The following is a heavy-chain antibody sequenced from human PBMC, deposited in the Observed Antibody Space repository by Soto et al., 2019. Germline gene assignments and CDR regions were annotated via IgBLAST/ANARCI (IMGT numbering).Heavy chain of an antibody. D-gene: IGHD3-16*01. J-gene: IGHJ4*02. CDR2: FDPEDGET. Sequence: ASVKVSCKASGYTFTSYGISWVRQAPGKGLEWMGGFDPEDGETIYAQKFQGRVTMTEDTSTDTAYMELSSLRSEDTAVYYCATLPKGLDYVWSYWGQGTLVTVSS. V-gene: IGHV1-24*01. CDR3: ATLPKGLDYVWSY. CDR1: GYTFTSYG.